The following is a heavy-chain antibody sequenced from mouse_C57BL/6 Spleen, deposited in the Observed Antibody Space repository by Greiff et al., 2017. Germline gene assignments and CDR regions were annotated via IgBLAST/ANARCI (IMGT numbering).Heavy chain of an antibody. CDR2: IRNKANNHAT. D-gene: IGHD1-3*01. V-gene: IGHV6-6*01. CDR3: TRQGSSTGYFDV. J-gene: IGHJ1*03. CDR1: GFTFSDAW. Sequence: EVKLQESGGGLVQPGGSMKLSCAASGFTFSDAWMDWVRQSPEKGLEWVAEIRNKANNHATYYAESVKGRFTISRDDSKSSVYLQMNSLRAEDTGIYYCTRQGSSTGYFDVWGTGTTVTVSS.